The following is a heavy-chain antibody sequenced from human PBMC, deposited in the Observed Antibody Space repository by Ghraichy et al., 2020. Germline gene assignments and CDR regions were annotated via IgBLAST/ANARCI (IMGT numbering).Heavy chain of an antibody. CDR1: GFTFSSYA. Sequence: GGSLRLSCAASGFTFSSYAMHWVRQAPGKGLEWVAVISYDGSNKYYADSVKGRFTISRDNSKNTLYLQMNSLRAEDTAVYYCARDAHSSSWYNYYYYYMDVWGKGTTVTVSS. CDR2: ISYDGSNK. J-gene: IGHJ6*03. CDR3: ARDAHSSSWYNYYYYYMDV. V-gene: IGHV3-30*04. D-gene: IGHD6-13*01.